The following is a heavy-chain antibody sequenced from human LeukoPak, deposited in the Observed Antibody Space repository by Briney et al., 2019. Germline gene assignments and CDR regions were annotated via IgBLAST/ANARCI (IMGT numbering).Heavy chain of an antibody. Sequence: PGRSLRLSCTASGFTFGDYAMSWVRQAPGKGLEWVSLIYSGGNTFYADSVKGRFTISRDNSKNTLYLQMNSLRAEDTAVYYCARDQGSGYGGALGYWGQGTLVTVSS. V-gene: IGHV3-53*01. D-gene: IGHD5-12*01. CDR2: IYSGGNT. J-gene: IGHJ4*02. CDR3: ARDQGSGYGGALGY. CDR1: GFTFGDYA.